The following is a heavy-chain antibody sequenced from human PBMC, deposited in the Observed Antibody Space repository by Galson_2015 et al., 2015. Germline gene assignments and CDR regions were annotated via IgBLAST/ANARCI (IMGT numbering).Heavy chain of an antibody. CDR1: GGTFSSYA. CDR2: IIPIFGIA. V-gene: IGHV1-69*10. Sequence: SVKVSCKASGGTFSSYAISWVRQAPGQGLEWMGGIIPIFGIANYAQKFQGRVTITADKSTSTAYMELSSLRSEDTAVYYCGHPSDHSSSSGRYYYYGMDVWGQGTTVTVSS. D-gene: IGHD6-6*01. J-gene: IGHJ6*02. CDR3: GHPSDHSSSSGRYYYYGMDV.